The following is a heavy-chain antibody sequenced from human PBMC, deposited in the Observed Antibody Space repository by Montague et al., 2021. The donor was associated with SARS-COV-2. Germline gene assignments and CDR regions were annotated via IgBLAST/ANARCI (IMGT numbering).Heavy chain of an antibody. V-gene: IGHV3-30*04. J-gene: IGHJ3*02. CDR3: ARDLGVLAFDI. Sequence: SLRLSCAASGFTFSSYAMHWVRQAPGKGLEWVAVISYDGSNKYYADSVKGRFTISRDNSKDTLYLQMNSLRAEDTAMYYCARDLGVLAFDIWGQGTMVTVSS. CDR1: GFTFSSYA. CDR2: ISYDGSNK. D-gene: IGHD3-16*01.